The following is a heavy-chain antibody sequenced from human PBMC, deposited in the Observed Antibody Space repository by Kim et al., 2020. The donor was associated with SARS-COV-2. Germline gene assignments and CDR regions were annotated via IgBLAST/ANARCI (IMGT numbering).Heavy chain of an antibody. CDR1: GFTFSSYG. Sequence: GGSLRLSCAASGFTFSSYGMHWVRQAPGKGLEWVAVIWYDGSNKYYADSVKGRFTISRDNSKNTLYLQMNSLRAEDTAVYYCARDGYNRDGMDVWGQGTTVTVSS. D-gene: IGHD5-12*01. V-gene: IGHV3-33*01. CDR3: ARDGYNRDGMDV. J-gene: IGHJ6*02. CDR2: IWYDGSNK.